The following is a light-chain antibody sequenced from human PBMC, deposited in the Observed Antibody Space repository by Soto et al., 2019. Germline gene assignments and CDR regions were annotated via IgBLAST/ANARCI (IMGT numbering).Light chain of an antibody. CDR3: VSYTTSSPLV. J-gene: IGLJ3*02. Sequence: QSVLTQPASVSGSPGQSITISCTGTSSDVGGYNYVSWYQQHPAKAPKLMIYEVSNRPSGVSHRFSGSKSGNTASLTISGLQAEDEADYYCVSYTTSSPLVFCGGTKLTVL. CDR2: EVS. V-gene: IGLV2-14*01. CDR1: SSDVGGYNY.